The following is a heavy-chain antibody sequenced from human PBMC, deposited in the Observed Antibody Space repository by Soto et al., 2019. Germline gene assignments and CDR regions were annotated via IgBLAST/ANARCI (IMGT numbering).Heavy chain of an antibody. CDR2: IHGDGGKI. Sequence: EVQLVESGGGLVQPGGSLRLACAASGFMFSAYWMSWVRQSPGKWLEWVANIHGDGGKIYYVDSVKGRLTIARENAKRSLYLQMNSLRAEDPAVYYCARDFYGGYTYGPGDYWGQGALVAVSS. CDR3: ARDFYGGYTYGPGDY. CDR1: GFMFSAYW. D-gene: IGHD5-18*01. J-gene: IGHJ4*02. V-gene: IGHV3-7*01.